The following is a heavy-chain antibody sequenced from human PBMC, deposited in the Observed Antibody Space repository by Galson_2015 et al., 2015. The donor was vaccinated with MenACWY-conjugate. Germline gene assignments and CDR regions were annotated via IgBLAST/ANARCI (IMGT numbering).Heavy chain of an antibody. CDR3: ARGHYGMDV. V-gene: IGHV3-7*03. CDR2: IKKDGSEK. CDR1: GFTFRNYW. Sequence: SLRLSCAVSGFTFRNYWMTWVRQAPGKGLEWVASIKKDGSEKYYVDSVKGRFTISRDNTKNSMYLEMNGLRAEDTAVYYCARGHYGMDVWGQGTPVTASS. J-gene: IGHJ6*02.